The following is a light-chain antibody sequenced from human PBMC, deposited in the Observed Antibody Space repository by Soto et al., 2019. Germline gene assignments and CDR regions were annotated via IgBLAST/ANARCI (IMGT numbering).Light chain of an antibody. V-gene: IGKV3-11*01. CDR3: QQRSDWPWP. CDR1: QSVSSY. J-gene: IGKJ1*01. Sequence: EIVLTQSPATLSLSPGERATLSCRASQSVSSYLAWYQQKPGQVPRLLIHDASNRASDIPARFSGSGSGTDFTLTISSLEPEDFAVYYCQQRSDWPWPFGQGTKVDIK. CDR2: DAS.